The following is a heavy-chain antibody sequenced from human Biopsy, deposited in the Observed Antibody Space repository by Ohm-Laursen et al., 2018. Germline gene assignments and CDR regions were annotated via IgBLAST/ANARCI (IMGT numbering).Heavy chain of an antibody. CDR1: GVSINTGGYY. D-gene: IGHD3-16*01. V-gene: IGHV4-31*03. CDR3: TRAGGGKIYGL. CDR2: IRYSGNT. J-gene: IGHJ4*02. Sequence: TLSLTCIVSGVSINTGGYYWTWIRQHPGTGLEWIGYIRYSGNTLYNPSLKSRLTISVDTSRNQFSLKLTSVTAADTALYYCTRAGGGKIYGLWGQGTLVTVSS.